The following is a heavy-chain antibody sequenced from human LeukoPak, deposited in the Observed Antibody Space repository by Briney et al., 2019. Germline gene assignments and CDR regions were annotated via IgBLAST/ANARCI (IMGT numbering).Heavy chain of an antibody. J-gene: IGHJ4*02. D-gene: IGHD3-22*01. CDR1: GFTFDSYA. V-gene: IGHV3-66*01. Sequence: GGSLRLSCAASGFTFDSYAMSWVRQAPGKGLEWVSVIYSGGSTYYADSVKGRFTISRDNSKNTLYLQMNSLRAEDTAVYYCASEYDSSGYYTSWSFDYWGQGTLVTVSS. CDR2: IYSGGST. CDR3: ASEYDSSGYYTSWSFDY.